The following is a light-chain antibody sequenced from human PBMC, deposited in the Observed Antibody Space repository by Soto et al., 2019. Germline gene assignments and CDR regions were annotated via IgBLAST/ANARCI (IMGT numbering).Light chain of an antibody. V-gene: IGKV1-39*01. Sequence: DIQMTQSPSSLSASVGDRVTITCRESQSINKYINWYQQKPGKAPNLLINGASSLQSGVPSRFSGSGSGTAFTLTISNLQPEDFATYYCQQTYSTPFTFGPGTKVDIK. J-gene: IGKJ3*01. CDR1: QSINKY. CDR3: QQTYSTPFT. CDR2: GAS.